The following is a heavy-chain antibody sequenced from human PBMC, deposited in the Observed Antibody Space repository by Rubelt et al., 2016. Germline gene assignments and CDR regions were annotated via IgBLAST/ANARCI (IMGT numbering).Heavy chain of an antibody. V-gene: IGHV4-34*01. CDR3: AARYCGGGSCYVYPEYHLDY. CDR2: INKSGNT. D-gene: IGHD2-15*01. Sequence: QVQLQQWGAGLFRPSQTLSLPCGVYGGSFSNYYWTWIRQPPGKGLEWIGDINKSGNTDYNPSLKSRVTISVDTSKNQFSLELSSVTAADTAVYYCAARYCGGGSCYVYPEYHLDYWGQGTLVTVSS. J-gene: IGHJ4*02. CDR1: GGSFSNYY.